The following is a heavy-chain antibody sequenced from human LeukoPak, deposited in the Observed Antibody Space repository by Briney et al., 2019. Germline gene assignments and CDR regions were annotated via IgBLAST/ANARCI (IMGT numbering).Heavy chain of an antibody. J-gene: IGHJ4*02. CDR3: ARDPLGDSTYYFDY. CDR2: ISYDGSNK. D-gene: IGHD2-21*01. CDR1: GFSFSDSP. Sequence: GGSLRLSCAASGFSFSDSPIHWVRQAPGKGLEWVAVISYDGSNKYYADSVKGRFTISRDNSKNTLYLQMNSLRAEDTAVYYCARDPLGDSTYYFDYWGQGTLVTVSS. V-gene: IGHV3-30*04.